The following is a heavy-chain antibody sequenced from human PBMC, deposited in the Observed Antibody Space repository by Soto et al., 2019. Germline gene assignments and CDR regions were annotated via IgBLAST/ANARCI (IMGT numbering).Heavy chain of an antibody. CDR3: ASRRDGYNYYGY. CDR2: IYHSGST. D-gene: IGHD5-12*01. Sequence: QLQLQESGSGLVKPSQTLSLTCAVSGGSISSGGYSWSWIRQPPGKGLEWIGYIYHSGSTYYNPSLKSRVTVPVDRSKTQFSLKLSSVTAADTAVYYCASRRDGYNYYGYWGQGTLVTVSS. CDR1: GGSISSGGYS. J-gene: IGHJ4*02. V-gene: IGHV4-30-2*01.